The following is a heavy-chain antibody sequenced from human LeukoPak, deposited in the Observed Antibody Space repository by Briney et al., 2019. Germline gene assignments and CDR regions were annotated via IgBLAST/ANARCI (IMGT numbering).Heavy chain of an antibody. CDR2: ISTGSSTI. CDR1: GFTFSDYG. CDR3: ARDTAFDT. Sequence: GGSLRLSCAASGFTFSDYGMSWVRQAPGKGLEWVSYISTGSSTIYYADSVKGRFTISRDNAKNSLYLQVNSLRDEDTAVYYCARDTAFDTWGQGTMVTVSS. J-gene: IGHJ3*02. V-gene: IGHV3-48*02.